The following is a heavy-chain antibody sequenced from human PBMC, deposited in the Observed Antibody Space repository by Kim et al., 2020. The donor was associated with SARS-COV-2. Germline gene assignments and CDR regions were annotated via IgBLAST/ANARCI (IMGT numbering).Heavy chain of an antibody. Sequence: WETLSLTCAVYGGSFSGYYWSWIRQPPGKGLEWIGEINHSGSTNYNPSLKSRVTISVDTSKNQFSLKLSSVTAADTAVYYCARGRTGRPHRYCSGGSCYSNWFDPWGQGTLVTVSS. CDR3: ARGRTGRPHRYCSGGSCYSNWFDP. CDR2: INHSGST. D-gene: IGHD2-15*01. CDR1: GGSFSGYY. V-gene: IGHV4-34*01. J-gene: IGHJ5*02.